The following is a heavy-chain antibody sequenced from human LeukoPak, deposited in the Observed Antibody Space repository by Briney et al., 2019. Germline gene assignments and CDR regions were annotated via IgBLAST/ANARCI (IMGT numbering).Heavy chain of an antibody. V-gene: IGHV1-2*02. Sequence: WASVKVSCKASGYTFNVYYMHWVRQVPGQGLEWMGWINPNNGGTKFAQKFQGRVTMTRDTSITTTYMELSRLRSDDTAVYYCARGDSGSYSIDIWGQGTMVTVSS. CDR1: GYTFNVYY. J-gene: IGHJ3*02. D-gene: IGHD1-26*01. CDR2: INPNNGGT. CDR3: ARGDSGSYSIDI.